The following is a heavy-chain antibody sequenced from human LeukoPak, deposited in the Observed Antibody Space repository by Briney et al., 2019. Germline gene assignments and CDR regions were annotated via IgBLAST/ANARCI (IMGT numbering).Heavy chain of an antibody. CDR1: GFTFSSYW. J-gene: IGHJ6*02. D-gene: IGHD2-21*01. CDR2: IKQDRSEK. Sequence: GGSLRLSCTASGFTFSSYWMSWVRQAPGKGLEWVANIKQDRSEKDYVDSVKGRFTISRDNAKNSLYLQMNSLRAEDTAVYYCAKYCGGDCYGMDVWGQGTTVTVSS. CDR3: AKYCGGDCYGMDV. V-gene: IGHV3-7*01.